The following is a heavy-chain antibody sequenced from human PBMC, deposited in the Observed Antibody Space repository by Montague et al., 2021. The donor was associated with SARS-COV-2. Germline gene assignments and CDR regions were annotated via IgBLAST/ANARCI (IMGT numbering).Heavy chain of an antibody. CDR1: GGSISSSSYY. CDR3: ASPTYYYDSSGSDAFDI. Sequence: SETLSLTCTVSGGSISSSSYYWGWIRQPPGKGLEWIGSIYCSGSTYYNPSLKSRVTTSVDTSKNQFSLKLSSVTAADTAVYYCASPTYYYDSSGSDAFDIWGQGTMVTVSS. V-gene: IGHV4-39*01. CDR2: IYCSGST. D-gene: IGHD3-22*01. J-gene: IGHJ3*02.